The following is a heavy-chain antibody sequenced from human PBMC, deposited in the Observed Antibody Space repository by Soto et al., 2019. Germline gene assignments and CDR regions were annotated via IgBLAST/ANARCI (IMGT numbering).Heavy chain of an antibody. Sequence: SETLSLTCAVLFVSIPSGGYSWSWIRQPPGKGLEWIGYIYHSGSTYYNPSLESRVTISVDRSKNQFSLKLSSVTAADTAVYYCARTPDIWGQGTMVT. CDR2: IYHSGST. CDR1: FVSIPSGGYS. V-gene: IGHV4-30-2*01. CDR3: ARTPDI. J-gene: IGHJ3*02.